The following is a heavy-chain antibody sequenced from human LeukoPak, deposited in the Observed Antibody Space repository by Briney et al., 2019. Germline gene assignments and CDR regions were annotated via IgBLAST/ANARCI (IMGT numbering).Heavy chain of an antibody. CDR3: AKDRGIVVSYFDY. CDR1: GFTFSSYG. D-gene: IGHD3-22*01. V-gene: IGHV3-33*06. CDR2: IWYDGSNK. J-gene: IGHJ4*02. Sequence: GGSLRLSCAASGFTFSSYGMHWVRQAPGKGLEWVAVIWYDGSNKYYADSVKGRFTISRDNSKNTLYLQMNSLRAEDTAVYYCAKDRGIVVSYFDYWGQGTLVTVSS.